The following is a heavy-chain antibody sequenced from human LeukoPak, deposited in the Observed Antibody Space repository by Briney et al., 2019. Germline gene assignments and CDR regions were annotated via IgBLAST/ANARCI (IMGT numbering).Heavy chain of an antibody. CDR1: GSTFSNYS. CDR2: ISSSGSYI. J-gene: IGHJ4*02. Sequence: GGSLRLSCAASGSTFSNYSMHWVRQAPGKGLEWVSCISSSGSYIYYADSVKGRSTISRDNAKKSLYLQMNSLRAEDTAVYYCAFPAIGSGWYNPLDYWGQGTLVTVSS. V-gene: IGHV3-21*01. D-gene: IGHD6-19*01. CDR3: AFPAIGSGWYNPLDY.